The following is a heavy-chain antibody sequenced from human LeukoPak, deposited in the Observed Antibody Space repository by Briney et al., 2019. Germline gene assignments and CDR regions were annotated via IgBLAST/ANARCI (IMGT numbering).Heavy chain of an antibody. Sequence: GASVKLSCKASGYTFTSYYMHWVRQAPGQGLEWMGVINPSGGSTSYAEKFQGRVTMTRDTSTSTVYMELSSLRSEDTAVYYCARGYYYDSSGYYYQYWGQGTLVTVSS. CDR2: INPSGGST. CDR1: GYTFTSYY. D-gene: IGHD3-22*01. J-gene: IGHJ4*02. CDR3: ARGYYYDSSGYYYQY. V-gene: IGHV1-46*01.